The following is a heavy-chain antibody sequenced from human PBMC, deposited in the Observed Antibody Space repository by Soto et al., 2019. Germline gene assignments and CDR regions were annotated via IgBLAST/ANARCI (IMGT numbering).Heavy chain of an antibody. CDR2: ISAYNGNT. V-gene: IGHV1-18*01. Sequence: ASVKVSCKASGYTFTSYGISWVRQAPGQGLEWMGWISAYNGNTNYAQKLQGRVTMTTDTSTSTAYMELRSLGSDDTAVYYCARGYCSSTSCYAEFWFDPWGQGTLVTVSS. D-gene: IGHD2-2*01. CDR3: ARGYCSSTSCYAEFWFDP. J-gene: IGHJ5*02. CDR1: GYTFTSYG.